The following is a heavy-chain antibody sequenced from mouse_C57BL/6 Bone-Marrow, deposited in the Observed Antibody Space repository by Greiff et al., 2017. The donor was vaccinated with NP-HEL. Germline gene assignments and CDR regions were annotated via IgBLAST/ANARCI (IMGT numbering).Heavy chain of an antibody. CDR1: GYAFSSSW. V-gene: IGHV1-82*01. CDR2: IYPGDGDT. CDR3: ARGWASGWLLSSWFAY. J-gene: IGHJ3*01. D-gene: IGHD2-3*01. Sequence: VQLQQSGPELVKPGASVKISCKASGYAFSSSWMNWVKQRPGKGLEWIGRIYPGDGDTNYNGKFKGKATLTADKSSSTAYMQLSSLTSEDSAVYFCARGWASGWLLSSWFAYWGQGTLVTVSA.